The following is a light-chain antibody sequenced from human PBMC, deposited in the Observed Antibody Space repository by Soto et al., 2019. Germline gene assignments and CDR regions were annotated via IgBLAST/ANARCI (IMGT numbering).Light chain of an antibody. CDR3: QQYGSWT. Sequence: EIVLTQSPGTLSVSPGERATLSCRASQTISSNNLAWYQQKPGQAPSLLIYGTSSRATGIPDRFSGSGSGTDFTLTISRLEPEDSEIYYCQQYGSWTFGQGPKVEI. V-gene: IGKV3-20*01. J-gene: IGKJ1*01. CDR1: QTISSNN. CDR2: GTS.